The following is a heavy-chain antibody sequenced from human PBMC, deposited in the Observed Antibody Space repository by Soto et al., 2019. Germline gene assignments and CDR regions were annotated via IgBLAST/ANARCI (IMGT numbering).Heavy chain of an antibody. CDR2: ISGSGGST. J-gene: IGHJ5*02. D-gene: IGHD1-1*01. CDR3: AKDRTAISGKFDP. CDR1: GFTFSSYA. V-gene: IGHV3-23*01. Sequence: EVQLLESGGGLVQPGGSLRLSCAASGFTFSSYAMSWVRQAPGKGLEWVSAISGSGGSTYYADSVKGRFTISRDNSKNTLYLQMNRLRAEETAGYYCAKDRTAISGKFDPWGQGTLVTLSS.